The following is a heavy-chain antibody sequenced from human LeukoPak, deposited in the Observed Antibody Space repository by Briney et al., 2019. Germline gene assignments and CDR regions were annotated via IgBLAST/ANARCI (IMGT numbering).Heavy chain of an antibody. V-gene: IGHV4-34*01. CDR2: INHSGST. D-gene: IGHD2-15*01. CDR3: ARVSGTAPKDFDY. J-gene: IGHJ4*02. CDR1: GGSFSGYY. Sequence: SETLSLTCAVYGGSFSGYYWSWIRQPPGKGLEWIGEINHSGSTNYNPSLKSRVTISVDTSKNQFSLKLSSVTAADTAVYYCARVSGTAPKDFDYWGQETLVTVSS.